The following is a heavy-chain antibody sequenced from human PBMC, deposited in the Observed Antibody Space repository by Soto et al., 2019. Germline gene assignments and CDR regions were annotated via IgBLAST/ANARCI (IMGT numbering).Heavy chain of an antibody. CDR2: IRTTGTST. CDR1: GFTFSNSA. D-gene: IGHD3-16*02. V-gene: IGHV3-23*01. Sequence: EVQLLESGGGLVQPGGSLRLSCAASGFTFSNSAMSWVRQAPGKGLEWVSVIRTTGTSTYYADSVKGRFTVSRDNSYNTVFLQMNSLRPDDTAVYYRAKGGDVWGSYHAGFQQWGQGTLVIVSS. CDR3: AKGGDVWGSYHAGFQQ. J-gene: IGHJ1*01.